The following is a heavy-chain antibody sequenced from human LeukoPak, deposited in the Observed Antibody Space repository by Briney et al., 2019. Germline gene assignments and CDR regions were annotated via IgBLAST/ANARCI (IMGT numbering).Heavy chain of an antibody. D-gene: IGHD3-10*01. Sequence: GGSLRLSCAASGFTFDDYAMHWVRHAPGKGLEWVSGISWNSGSIDYADSVKGRFTISRDNAKNSLYLQMNSLRAEDTALYYCAKGRWGEVQGVFDYWGQGTLVTVSS. CDR2: ISWNSGSI. CDR3: AKGRWGEVQGVFDY. V-gene: IGHV3-9*01. J-gene: IGHJ4*02. CDR1: GFTFDDYA.